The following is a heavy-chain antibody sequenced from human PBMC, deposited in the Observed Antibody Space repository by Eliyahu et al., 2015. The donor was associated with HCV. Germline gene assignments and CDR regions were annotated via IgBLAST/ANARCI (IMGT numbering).Heavy chain of an antibody. D-gene: IGHD4-23*01. CDR2: IKQDGSEK. CDR3: ARPTTVVTWDFQH. CDR1: GFSXSSYW. V-gene: IGHV3-7*01. J-gene: IGHJ1*01. Sequence: EVQLVESGGGLVQPGGSLRLSCAASGFSXSSYWMNWVRQAPGKGLEWVANIKQDGSEKYYVDSVKGRFTISRDNAKYSLYLQMNSLRAEDTAVYYCARPTTVVTWDFQHWGQGTLVTVSS.